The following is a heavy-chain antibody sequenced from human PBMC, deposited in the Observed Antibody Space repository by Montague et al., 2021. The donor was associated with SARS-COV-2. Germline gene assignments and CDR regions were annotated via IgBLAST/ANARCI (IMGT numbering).Heavy chain of an antibody. CDR3: ARSGDPRTTVTYLY. CDR1: GGSISTIVNF. Sequence: SETLSLTCTFSGGSISTIVNFWGWIRQPPGKGLEWIGSISYTGSTYHNPSLKSRVTMSVDTSKNQFSLKLNSVTAADTAVYYCARSGDPRTTVTYLYWGQGTLVTVSS. CDR2: ISYTGST. V-gene: IGHV4-39*07. D-gene: IGHD4-11*01. J-gene: IGHJ4*02.